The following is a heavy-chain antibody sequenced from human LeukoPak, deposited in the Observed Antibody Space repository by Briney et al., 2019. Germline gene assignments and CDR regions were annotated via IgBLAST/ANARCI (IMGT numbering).Heavy chain of an antibody. Sequence: GGSLRLSCAASGFTFSSYSMNWVRQAPGKGLEWVSSISSSSSYIYYADSVKGRFTISRDNAKNSLYLHMNSLRAEDTAVYYCARDQGYCSGGSCYPGYWGQGTLVTVSS. D-gene: IGHD2-15*01. V-gene: IGHV3-21*01. CDR3: ARDQGYCSGGSCYPGY. CDR2: ISSSSSYI. CDR1: GFTFSSYS. J-gene: IGHJ4*02.